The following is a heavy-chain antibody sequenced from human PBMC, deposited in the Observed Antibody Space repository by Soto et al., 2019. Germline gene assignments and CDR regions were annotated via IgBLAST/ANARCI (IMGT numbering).Heavy chain of an antibody. J-gene: IGHJ6*03. CDR2: ITASGDDT. D-gene: IGHD2-8*01. CDR3: AKDGHSVKWYYYMDV. V-gene: IGHV3-23*01. CDR1: GFIFSSHA. Sequence: EVQLLESGGGLVQPGGSLRLSCAASGFIFSSHAMTWVRQVPGKGLEWVSTITASGDDTFYADSVKGRFTISRDNSENTVFLQMSSLRAADTAAYYCAKDGHSVKWYYYMDVWGKGTTVTVSS.